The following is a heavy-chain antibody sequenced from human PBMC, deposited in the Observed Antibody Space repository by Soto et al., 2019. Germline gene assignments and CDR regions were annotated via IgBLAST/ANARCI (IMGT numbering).Heavy chain of an antibody. J-gene: IGHJ5*02. CDR1: GGSISSYY. V-gene: IGHV4-59*01. CDR3: ARSLLWFGELKSNNWFDP. Sequence: PSETLSLTCTVSGGSISSYYWSWIRQPPGKGLEWIGYIYYSGSTNYNPSLKSRVTISVDTSKNHFSLKLSSVTAADTAVFYCARSLLWFGELKSNNWFDPWGQGTLVTVSS. CDR2: IYYSGST. D-gene: IGHD3-10*01.